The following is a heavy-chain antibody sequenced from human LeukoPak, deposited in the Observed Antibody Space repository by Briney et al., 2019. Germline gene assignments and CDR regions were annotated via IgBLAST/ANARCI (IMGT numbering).Heavy chain of an antibody. J-gene: IGHJ5*02. CDR1: GGTFSSYA. Sequence: GASVKVSCKASGGTFSSYAISWVRQAPGQGLEWMGGIIPIFGTANYAQKFLGRVTITADESTSTAYMELSSLRSEDTAVYYCARDSSGYYSVWFDPWGQGTLVTVSS. CDR2: IIPIFGTA. CDR3: ARDSSGYYSVWFDP. V-gene: IGHV1-69*13. D-gene: IGHD3-22*01.